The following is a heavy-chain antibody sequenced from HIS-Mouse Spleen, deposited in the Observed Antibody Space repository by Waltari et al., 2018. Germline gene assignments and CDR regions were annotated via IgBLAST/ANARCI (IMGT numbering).Heavy chain of an antibody. Sequence: QVQLVESGGGVVQPGRSLRLSCAASGFTFSSYGMHWVRRGPGKGLGWVGDIWYDGSNNKSADSVKGRFTISRDKAKNSLYLQMNSLRAEDTAVYYCARDLGNWFDPWGQGTLVTVSS. CDR2: IWYDGSNN. CDR3: ARDLGNWFDP. CDR1: GFTFSSYG. J-gene: IGHJ5*02. V-gene: IGHV3-33*01.